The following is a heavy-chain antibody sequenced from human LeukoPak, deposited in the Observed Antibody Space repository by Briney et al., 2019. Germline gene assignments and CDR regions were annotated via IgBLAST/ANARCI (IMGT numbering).Heavy chain of an antibody. V-gene: IGHV3-30*02. CDR1: GFTFSSYG. D-gene: IGHD3-22*01. CDR3: AKDYSYYYDSSGSYYYYYMDV. J-gene: IGHJ6*03. Sequence: GGSLRLSCAAPGFTFSSYGMHWVRQAPGKRLEWVAFIRYDGSNKYYADSVKGRFTISRDNSKNTLYLQMNSLRAEDTAVYYCAKDYSYYYDSSGSYYYYYMDVWGKGTTVTVSS. CDR2: IRYDGSNK.